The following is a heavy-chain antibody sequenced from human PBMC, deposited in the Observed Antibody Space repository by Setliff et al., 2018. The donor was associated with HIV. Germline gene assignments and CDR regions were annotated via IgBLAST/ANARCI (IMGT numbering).Heavy chain of an antibody. J-gene: IGHJ3*02. CDR1: GYTFTSYY. CDR2: SYPSDGRT. CDR3: AAGYGSGSYGAFDI. Sequence: ASVKVSCKASGYTFTSYYLHWLRQAPGQGLEWMGISYPSDGRTQYAQKFQGRVTMTRDTSTSTAYMELNSLSSEDTAVYYCAAGYGSGSYGAFDIWGQGTMVTV. V-gene: IGHV1-46*01. D-gene: IGHD3-10*01.